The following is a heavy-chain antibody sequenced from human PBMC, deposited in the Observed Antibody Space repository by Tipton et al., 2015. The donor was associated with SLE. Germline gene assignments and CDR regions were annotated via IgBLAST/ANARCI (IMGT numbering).Heavy chain of an antibody. D-gene: IGHD5-12*01. J-gene: IGHJ4*02. V-gene: IGHV4-38-2*02. CDR2: IYYTGSA. CDR3: ARGGVATIRADY. CDR1: GYSISSGYY. Sequence: TLSLTCTVSGYSISSGYYWGWIRQPPGKGLEWIGSIYYTGSANYNPSLKSRVTMSVDTSKNQFSLKLSSVTAADTAVYYCARGGVATIRADYWGQGTLVTVSS.